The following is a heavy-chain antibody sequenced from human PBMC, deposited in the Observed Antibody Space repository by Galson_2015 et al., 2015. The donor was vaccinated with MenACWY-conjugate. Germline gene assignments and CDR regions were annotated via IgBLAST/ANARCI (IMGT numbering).Heavy chain of an antibody. D-gene: IGHD4-23*01. J-gene: IGHJ6*02. Sequence: SLRLSCAASGFTFSSYAMSWVRQAPGKGLEWVSAISGSGDSTYYADSVKGRFTISRDNSKNTLYLQMNSLRAEDTAVYYCAKLLGVVTRNYYYYYGMDVWGQGTTVTVSS. CDR2: ISGSGDST. CDR3: AKLLGVVTRNYYYYYGMDV. V-gene: IGHV3-23*01. CDR1: GFTFSSYA.